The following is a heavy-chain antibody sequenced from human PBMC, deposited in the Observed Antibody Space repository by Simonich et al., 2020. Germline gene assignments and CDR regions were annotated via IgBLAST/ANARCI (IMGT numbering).Heavy chain of an antibody. J-gene: IGHJ3*02. CDR1: GGSFSGYY. CDR3: ARGKGWKNAFDI. D-gene: IGHD1-1*01. V-gene: IGHV4-34*01. CDR2: INHSVST. Sequence: QVQLQQWGAGLLKPSETLSLTCAVYGGSFSGYYWGWFRQPPGKGLEWIGEINHSVSTNYNPSLKSRVTISVDTSKNQFSLKLSSVTAADTAVYYCARGKGWKNAFDIWGQGTMVTVSS.